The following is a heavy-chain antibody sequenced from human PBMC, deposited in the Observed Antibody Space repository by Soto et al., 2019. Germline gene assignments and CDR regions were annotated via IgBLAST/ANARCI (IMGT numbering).Heavy chain of an antibody. CDR3: ARVQGITIFGVVIRPYYYYAMGV. D-gene: IGHD3-3*01. Sequence: GGSLRLSCAASGFTFSSYGMHWVRQAPGKGLEWVAVIWYDGSNKYYADSVKGRFTISRDNSKNTLYLQMNSLRAEDTAVYYCARVQGITIFGVVIRPYYYYAMGVWGQGTTVTVS. V-gene: IGHV3-33*01. CDR1: GFTFSSYG. J-gene: IGHJ6*02. CDR2: IWYDGSNK.